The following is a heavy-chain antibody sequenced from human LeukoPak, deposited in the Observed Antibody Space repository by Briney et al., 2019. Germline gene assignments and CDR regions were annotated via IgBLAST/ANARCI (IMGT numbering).Heavy chain of an antibody. CDR3: ARDHNYAFDN. Sequence: GGSLRLSCAGSGFNFSDFYMSWIRQAPGKGLEWISYIGIDSGNTKYADSVRGRFTNSADKAKNSLYLQMDSLRVEDTAVYYCARDHNYAFDNWGQGTLVSVAS. J-gene: IGHJ4*02. D-gene: IGHD1-1*01. V-gene: IGHV3-11*06. CDR2: IGIDSGNT. CDR1: GFNFSDFY.